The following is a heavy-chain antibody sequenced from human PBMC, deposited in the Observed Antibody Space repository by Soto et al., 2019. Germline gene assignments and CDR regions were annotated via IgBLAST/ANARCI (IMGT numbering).Heavy chain of an antibody. V-gene: IGHV1-3*01. CDR2: INAGNGNT. CDR1: GYTFTSYA. D-gene: IGHD3-10*01. J-gene: IGHJ6*02. CDR3: AREAALWFGELLQPYYYYGMDV. Sequence: ASVKVSCKASGYTFTSYAMHWVRQAPGQRLEWMGWINAGNGNTKYSQKFQGRVTITRDTSASTAYMELSSLRSEDTAVYYCAREAALWFGELLQPYYYYGMDVWGQGTTVTVSS.